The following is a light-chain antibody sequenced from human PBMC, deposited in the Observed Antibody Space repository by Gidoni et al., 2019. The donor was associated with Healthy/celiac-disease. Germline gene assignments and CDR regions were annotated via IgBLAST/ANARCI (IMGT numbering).Light chain of an antibody. CDR3: QQRSNWPYT. CDR2: DAS. V-gene: IGKV3-11*01. Sequence: EIVLTQSPATLSLSPGERATLSCRASQSVSSYLAWYQQKPGQAPRLLIYDASNRATGIPARFSGSGSGTYFTLTISSLEPEDFAVYSCQQRSNWPYTFGQGTKLEIK. J-gene: IGKJ2*01. CDR1: QSVSSY.